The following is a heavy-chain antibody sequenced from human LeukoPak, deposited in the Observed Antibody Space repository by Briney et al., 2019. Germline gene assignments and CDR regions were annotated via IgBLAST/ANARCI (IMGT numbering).Heavy chain of an antibody. J-gene: IGHJ4*02. D-gene: IGHD6-13*01. CDR1: GFTFSSYS. Sequence: GGSLRLSCAASGFTFSSYSMNWVRQAPGKGLEWVSFISSGSSYIYYADSVKGRFTISRDNAKNSLYLQMNSLRAEDTAVYYCARESSSRKNDYWGQGTLATVSS. V-gene: IGHV3-21*01. CDR2: ISSGSSYI. CDR3: ARESSSRKNDY.